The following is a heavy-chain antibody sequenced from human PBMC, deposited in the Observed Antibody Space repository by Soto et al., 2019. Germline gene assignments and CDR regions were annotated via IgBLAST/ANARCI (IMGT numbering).Heavy chain of an antibody. CDR3: ARGRNLDGTYLDY. CDR1: GGSFSDDY. CDR2: ISHSGSS. J-gene: IGHJ4*02. Sequence: SETLCLTCAVYGGSFSDDYWSWIRQPPGKGLAWIGEISHSGSSKYISSLKSRVTITVDTSVNQFSLKLSSVTAADTAVYYCARGRNLDGTYLDYWGRGTLVT. D-gene: IGHD3-3*01. V-gene: IGHV4-34*01.